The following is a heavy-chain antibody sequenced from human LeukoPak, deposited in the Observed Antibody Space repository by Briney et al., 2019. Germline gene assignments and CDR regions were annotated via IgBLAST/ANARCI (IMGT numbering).Heavy chain of an antibody. D-gene: IGHD5-12*01. CDR1: GGSISSYY. CDR3: ARGGGYTDYDYIPFDY. J-gene: IGHJ4*02. V-gene: IGHV4-59*01. CDR2: IYYSGST. Sequence: SETLSLTCTVSGGSISSYYWSWIRQPPGKGLEWIGYIYYSGSTNYNPSLKSRVTISVDTSKNQFSLKLSSVTAADTAVYYCARGGGYTDYDYIPFDYWGQGTLVTVSS.